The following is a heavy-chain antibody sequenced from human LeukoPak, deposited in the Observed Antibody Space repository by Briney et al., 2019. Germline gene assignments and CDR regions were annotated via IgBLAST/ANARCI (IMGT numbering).Heavy chain of an antibody. J-gene: IGHJ4*02. D-gene: IGHD3-9*01. CDR3: ARRSLRYSFDY. CDR2: INPSGGSI. V-gene: IGHV1-46*01. Sequence: ASVKVSCKASGYTFTNYYMHWVRQAPGQGLEWMGIINPSGGSISYAQKFQGRLTMTRDTSTSTVYMELSSLRSQDTAVYYCARRSLRYSFDYWGQGTLVTVSS. CDR1: GYTFTNYY.